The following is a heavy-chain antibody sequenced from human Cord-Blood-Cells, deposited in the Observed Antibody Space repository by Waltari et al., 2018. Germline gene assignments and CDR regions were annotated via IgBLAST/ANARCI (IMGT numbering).Heavy chain of an antibody. CDR3: ARGWDRDAFDI. CDR2: INPNSGGT. Sequence: QVPLVQSGAEVKKPGASVKVSCTASGYTFTGYYMHCVRQAPGQGLGWMGWINPNSGGTNYAQKFQGWVTMTRATSISTAYMELSRLRSDDTAVYYCARGWDRDAFDIWGQGTMVTVSS. D-gene: IGHD1-26*01. V-gene: IGHV1-2*04. CDR1: GYTFTGYY. J-gene: IGHJ3*02.